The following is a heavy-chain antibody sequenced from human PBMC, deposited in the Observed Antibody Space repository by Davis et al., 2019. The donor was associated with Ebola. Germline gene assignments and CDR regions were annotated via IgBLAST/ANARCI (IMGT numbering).Heavy chain of an antibody. J-gene: IGHJ4*02. D-gene: IGHD6-19*01. V-gene: IGHV3-53*05. CDR1: GFTVSSNH. Sequence: GESLKISCAASGFTVSSNHMSWVRQAPGKGLEWVSVIYDHSTAYADSVRGRFIISRDKSNNTLYLEMNSLRVDDTAVYYWATTQWLREFDNWGQGTLVTVSS. CDR3: ATTQWLREFDN. CDR2: IYDHST.